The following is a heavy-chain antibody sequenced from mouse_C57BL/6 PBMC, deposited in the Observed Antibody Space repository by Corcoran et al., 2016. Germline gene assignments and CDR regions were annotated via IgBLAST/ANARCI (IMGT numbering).Heavy chain of an antibody. V-gene: IGHV1-19*01. Sequence: EVQLQQSGPVLVKPGASVKMSCKASGYTFTDYYMNWVKQSHGKSLEWIGVINPYNGGTSYNQKFKGKATLTVDKSSSTAYMELNSLTSEDSAVYYCARAPGLPPWFAYWGQGTLVTVSA. CDR2: INPYNGGT. CDR3: ARAPGLPPWFAY. J-gene: IGHJ3*01. D-gene: IGHD2-2*01. CDR1: GYTFTDYY.